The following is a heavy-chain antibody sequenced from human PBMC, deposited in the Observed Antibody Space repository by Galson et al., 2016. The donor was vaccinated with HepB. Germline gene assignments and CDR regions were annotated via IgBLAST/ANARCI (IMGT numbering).Heavy chain of an antibody. CDR3: AREGAYSGNDFGGGFDF. J-gene: IGHJ4*02. CDR2: ISGSGYII. Sequence: SLRLSCAASGFTFNSHKMQWVRQAPGKGLEWLSDISGSGYIIQYADSVKGRFTTSRDNAKNSLFLQMNSLRDEDTAVYYWAREGAYSGNDFGGGFDFWGQGTLVTVSS. CDR1: GFTFNSHK. D-gene: IGHD5-12*01. V-gene: IGHV3-48*02.